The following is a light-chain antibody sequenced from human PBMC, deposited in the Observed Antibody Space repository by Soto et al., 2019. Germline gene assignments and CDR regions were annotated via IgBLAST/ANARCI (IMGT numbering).Light chain of an antibody. CDR2: GAS. CDR1: QSVSSGY. CDR3: QQYGISPHT. J-gene: IGKJ2*01. Sequence: EIVLTQSPGTLSLSPGERATLSCRASQSVSSGYLAWYQHKPGQAPRLLLYGASSRSTGSPDMFSGSGSGTDFTLPISRLEPEDFAVYYWQQYGISPHTVGQGTKLEIK. V-gene: IGKV3-20*01.